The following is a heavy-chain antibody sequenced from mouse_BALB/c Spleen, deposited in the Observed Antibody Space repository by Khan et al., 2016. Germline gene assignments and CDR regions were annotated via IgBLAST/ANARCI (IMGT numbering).Heavy chain of an antibody. CDR1: GDSITSGY. CDR3: ARVLGRGYFDY. Sequence: EVQLQESGPSLVKPSQTLSLTCSVTGDSITSGYWNWIRKFPGNKLEYMGYISYSGSTSYNPSLKSRISITRDTSKNQNYLQVKSVTTEDTATYYCARVLGRGYFDYWGQGTTLTVAS. CDR2: ISYSGST. V-gene: IGHV3-8*02. J-gene: IGHJ2*01. D-gene: IGHD4-1*01.